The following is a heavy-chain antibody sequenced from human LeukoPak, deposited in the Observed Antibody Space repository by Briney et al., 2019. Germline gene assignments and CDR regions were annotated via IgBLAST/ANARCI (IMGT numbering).Heavy chain of an antibody. Sequence: GGTLRLSCAASGFTFSNYDFSWVRQAPGKGLEWVSSISGDGVSTFYVDSVKGRFTISRDNSKNTLYLQMKSLRAEDTAVYYCAKSGSGGGYYWGQGALVIVSS. V-gene: IGHV3-23*01. CDR1: GFTFSNYD. CDR2: ISGDGVST. D-gene: IGHD3-10*01. J-gene: IGHJ4*02. CDR3: AKSGSGGGYY.